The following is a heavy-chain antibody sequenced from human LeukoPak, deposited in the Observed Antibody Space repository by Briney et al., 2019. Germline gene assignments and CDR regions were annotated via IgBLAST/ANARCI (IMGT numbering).Heavy chain of an antibody. Sequence: GGSLRLSCAAAGFTFSSYAMNWVRQAPGKGLEWVSTISVSGNAYYADSFKGRFTISRDTSKNTLSLQMNSLRDDDTALYYCAKGGGIVPQGWYFGSWGQGTLVTVSS. CDR1: GFTFSSYA. D-gene: IGHD2-21*01. CDR3: AKGGGIVPQGWYFGS. V-gene: IGHV3-23*01. CDR2: ISVSGNA. J-gene: IGHJ4*02.